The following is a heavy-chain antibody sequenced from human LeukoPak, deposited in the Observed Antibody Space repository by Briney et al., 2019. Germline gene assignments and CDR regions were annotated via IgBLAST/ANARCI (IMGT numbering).Heavy chain of an antibody. J-gene: IGHJ5*02. CDR2: IYTSGST. CDR3: ARMGDYGTANWFDP. CDR1: GGSISSGSYY. D-gene: IGHD4-17*01. Sequence: SETLSLTCTVSGGSISSGSYYWSWIRQPAGKGLEWIGRIYTSGSTNYNPSLKSRVTISVDTSKNQFSLKLSSVTAADTAVYYCARMGDYGTANWFDPWGQGTLVTVSS. V-gene: IGHV4-61*02.